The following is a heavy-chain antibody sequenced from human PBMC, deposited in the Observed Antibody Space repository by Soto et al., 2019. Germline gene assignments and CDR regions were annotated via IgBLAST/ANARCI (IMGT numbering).Heavy chain of an antibody. V-gene: IGHV4-34*01. CDR3: VRGLRDGCKDV. J-gene: IGHJ6*02. CDR1: GESFSAYY. CDR2: IDHSGST. D-gene: IGHD5-12*01. Sequence: PSETLSLTCAVNGESFSAYYWTWIRQPPGRGLEWIREIDHSGSTNYNPSLESRVTISIDTAKNRFSLNVTSVTAADTAVYYCVRGLRDGCKDVCGQGTTVTVSS.